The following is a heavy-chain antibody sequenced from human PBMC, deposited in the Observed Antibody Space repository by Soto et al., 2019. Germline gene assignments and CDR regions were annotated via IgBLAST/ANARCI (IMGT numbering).Heavy chain of an antibody. V-gene: IGHV3-53*02. CDR1: GFSVSNNY. J-gene: IGHJ5*02. CDR2: IHAGGST. D-gene: IGHD6-19*01. Sequence: EVQLVETGGGLIQPGGSLRLSCAASGFSVSNNYMSWVRQAPGKGLEWVSIIHAGGSTYYADSVKGRFTISRANSKNTVYLQMNGLRDEDTAMYYCASLAVAEGFDPWGQGTLVTVSS. CDR3: ASLAVAEGFDP.